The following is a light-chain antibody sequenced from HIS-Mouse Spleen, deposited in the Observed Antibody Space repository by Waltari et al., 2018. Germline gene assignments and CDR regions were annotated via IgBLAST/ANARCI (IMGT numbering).Light chain of an antibody. CDR2: SAS. Sequence: IVMTQSPDSLAVSLGERATINCKSTQIVLYCSNHKNYLAWYQQKPGQPPKLLIYSASTRESGVPDRFSGSGSGTDFTLTISSLQAEDVAVYYCQQYYSTPITFGQGTRLEIK. V-gene: IGKV4-1*01. CDR3: QQYYSTPIT. J-gene: IGKJ5*01. CDR1: QIVLYCSNHKNY.